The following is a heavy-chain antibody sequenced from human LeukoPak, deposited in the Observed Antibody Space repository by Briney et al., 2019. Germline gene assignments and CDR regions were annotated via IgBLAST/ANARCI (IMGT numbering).Heavy chain of an antibody. D-gene: IGHD2-2*01. J-gene: IGHJ4*02. CDR1: GGSFSGYY. CDR2: INHSGST. CDR3: ARGIVVVPAASFDY. V-gene: IGHV4-34*01. Sequence: SETLSLTCAVYGGSFSGYYWSWIRQPPGKGLEWIGEINHSGSTNYNPSLKSRVTISVDTSKNQFSLKLSSVTAADTAVYYCARGIVVVPAASFDYWGQGTLVTVSS.